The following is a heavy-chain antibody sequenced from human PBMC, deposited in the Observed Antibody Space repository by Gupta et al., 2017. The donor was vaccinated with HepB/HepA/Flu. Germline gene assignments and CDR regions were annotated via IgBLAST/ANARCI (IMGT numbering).Heavy chain of an antibody. CDR1: GFTFGSYG. Sequence: QVQLVESGGGVVQPGKSLRLSCAASGFTFGSYGMHWVRQAPGKGLEWVTIISYDGSNKYYANSVKGRFTISRDNSKNTLYLQMNSLRAEDTAVYYCAKDRNYDFWSGSPNYFDYWAREPWSPSPQ. J-gene: IGHJ4*02. V-gene: IGHV3-30*18. CDR2: ISYDGSNK. CDR3: AKDRNYDFWSGSPNYFDY. D-gene: IGHD3-3*01.